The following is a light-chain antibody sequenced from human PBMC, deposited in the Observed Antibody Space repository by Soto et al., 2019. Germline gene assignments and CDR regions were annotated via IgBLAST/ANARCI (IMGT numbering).Light chain of an antibody. CDR2: EVS. CDR3: SSYTRSSTVV. Sequence: QSALTQPASVSGSPGQSITISCTGTSSDVGGYNYVSWYQQHPGKAPKLMIYEVSNRPSGVSSSFYGSKSGNTASLTISGLQAEDEADYYCSSYTRSSTVVFGGGTKLTVL. V-gene: IGLV2-14*01. CDR1: SSDVGGYNY. J-gene: IGLJ2*01.